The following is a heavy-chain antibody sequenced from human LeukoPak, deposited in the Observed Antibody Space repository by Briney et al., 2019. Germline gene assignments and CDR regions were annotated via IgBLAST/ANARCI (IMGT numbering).Heavy chain of an antibody. CDR3: ARDQQQLVLRDYHYYGMDV. V-gene: IGHV1-69*13. CDR2: IIPIFGTA. CDR1: GYTFTSYG. J-gene: IGHJ6*02. D-gene: IGHD6-13*01. Sequence: SVKVSCKASGYTFTSYGISWVRQAPGQGLEWMGGIIPIFGTANYAQKFQGRVTITADESTSTAYMELSSLRSEDTAVYYCARDQQQLVLRDYHYYGMDVWGQGTTVTVSS.